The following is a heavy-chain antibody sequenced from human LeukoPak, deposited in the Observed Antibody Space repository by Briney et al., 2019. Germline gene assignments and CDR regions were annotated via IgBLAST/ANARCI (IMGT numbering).Heavy chain of an antibody. CDR1: GFTFSSYW. CDR2: IKQDGSEK. D-gene: IGHD3-3*01. Sequence: TGGSLRLSCAASGFTFSSYWMSWVRQAPGKGLEWVANIKQDGSEKYYVDSVKGRFTISRDNAKNSLYLQMNSLRAEDTVVYYCARESFTMGNAFDIWGQGTMVTVSS. V-gene: IGHV3-7*01. CDR3: ARESFTMGNAFDI. J-gene: IGHJ3*02.